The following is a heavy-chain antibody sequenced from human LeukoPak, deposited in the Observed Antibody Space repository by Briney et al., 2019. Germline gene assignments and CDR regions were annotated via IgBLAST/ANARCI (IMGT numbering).Heavy chain of an antibody. CDR1: GGSISTYY. J-gene: IGHJ4*02. Sequence: SETLSLTCTVSGGSISTYYWSWIRQPPGKGLEWIGYIYYSGSTNSNPSLRSRVAISVDTSKNQFSLKLNSVTASDTAVYYCARGGATGARTRGAFVPSFDNWGQGSLVTVSS. CDR3: ARGGATGARTRGAFVPSFDN. CDR2: IYYSGST. V-gene: IGHV4-59*01. D-gene: IGHD4/OR15-4a*01.